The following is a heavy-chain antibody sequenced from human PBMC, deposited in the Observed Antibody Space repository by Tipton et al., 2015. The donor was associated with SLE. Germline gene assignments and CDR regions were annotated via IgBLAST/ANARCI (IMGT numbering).Heavy chain of an antibody. V-gene: IGHV4-59*11. CDR1: GGSISSHY. Sequence: TLSLTCTVSGGSISSHYWSWIRQPPGKGLEWIGYIYYSGSTNYNPSLKSRVTISVDTSKNQFSLKLSSVTAADTAVYYCARFPSSYWGQGPLFTVSS. CDR3: ARFPSSY. CDR2: IYYSGST. D-gene: IGHD1-26*01. J-gene: IGHJ4*02.